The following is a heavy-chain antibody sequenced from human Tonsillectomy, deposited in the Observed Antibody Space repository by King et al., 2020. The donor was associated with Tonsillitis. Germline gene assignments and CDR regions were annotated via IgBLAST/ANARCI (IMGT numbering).Heavy chain of an antibody. CDR2: IKSKTDGGTT. V-gene: IGHV3-15*01. CDR3: TTDGGSRDWYFDL. D-gene: IGHD1-26*01. J-gene: IGHJ2*01. CDR1: GFTFSNAW. Sequence: VQLVESGGGLVKPGGSLRLSCAASGFTFSNAWMSWVRQAPGRGLGWGGRIKSKTDGGTTDYAAPVKGRFTISRDDSKNTLYLQMNSLKTEDTAVYYCTTDGGSRDWYFDLWGRGTLVTVSS.